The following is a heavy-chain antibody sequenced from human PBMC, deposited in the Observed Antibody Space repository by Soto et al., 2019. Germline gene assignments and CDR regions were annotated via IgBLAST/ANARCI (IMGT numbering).Heavy chain of an antibody. CDR1: GYDFSRTW. Sequence: EVQLVQSGAEVKKPGESLRITCKDSGYDFSRTWIGWVSQLPGKGLDWMGIICPGDSETRYSPSFQGHVTISADKSISTAYLQWSSLKTSDIGMYYCARLVGAYDSYFVHWGQGTRVTVSS. CDR2: ICPGDSET. J-gene: IGHJ4*02. D-gene: IGHD5-12*01. V-gene: IGHV5-51*01. CDR3: ARLVGAYDSYFVH.